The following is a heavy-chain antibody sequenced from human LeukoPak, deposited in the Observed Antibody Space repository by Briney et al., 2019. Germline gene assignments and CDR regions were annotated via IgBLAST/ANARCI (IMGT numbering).Heavy chain of an antibody. V-gene: IGHV4-59*01. Sequence: SETLSLTCTVSGGSISSYYWSWIRQPPGKGLEWIGYIYYSGSTNYNPSLKSRVTISVDTSKNQFSLKLSSVTAADTAVYYCARYSGSPYYSDYWGQGTLVTVSS. CDR3: ARYSGSPYYSDY. CDR2: IYYSGST. D-gene: IGHD1-26*01. CDR1: GGSISSYY. J-gene: IGHJ4*02.